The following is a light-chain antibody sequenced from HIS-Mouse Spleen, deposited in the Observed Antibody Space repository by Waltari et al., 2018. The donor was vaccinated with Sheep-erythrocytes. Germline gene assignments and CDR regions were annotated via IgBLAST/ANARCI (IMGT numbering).Light chain of an antibody. CDR2: AAS. V-gene: IGKV1-39*01. Sequence: DIQMTQSPSSLSASVGDRVTSTCRASQSISSYLNWYQQKPGKAPKLLIYAASSLQSGVPSRFSGSGSGTDFTLTISSLEPEDFAVYYCQQRSTWYTFGQGTKLEIK. J-gene: IGKJ2*01. CDR1: QSISSY. CDR3: QQRSTWYT.